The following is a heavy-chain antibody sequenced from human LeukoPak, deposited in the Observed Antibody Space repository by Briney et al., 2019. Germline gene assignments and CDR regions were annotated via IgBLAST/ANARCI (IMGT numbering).Heavy chain of an antibody. J-gene: IGHJ4*02. V-gene: IGHV1-58*02. D-gene: IGHD6-19*01. Sequence: SVKVSCKASGFTFTSSAMQWVRQARGQRLEWIGWIVVGSGNTNYAQKFQERVTITRDMTTSTAYMELSSLRAEDTAVYYCAASSGGGGGFDYWGQGTLVTVSS. CDR2: IVVGSGNT. CDR1: GFTFTSSA. CDR3: AASSGGGGGFDY.